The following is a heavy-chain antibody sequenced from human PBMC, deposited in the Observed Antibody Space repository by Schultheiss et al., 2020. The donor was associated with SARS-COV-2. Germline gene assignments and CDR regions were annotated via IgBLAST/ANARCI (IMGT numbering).Heavy chain of an antibody. J-gene: IGHJ4*02. CDR2: ISYDGSNK. CDR3: ARVSDSGWYGYYFDY. CDR1: GFTFSSYS. D-gene: IGHD6-19*01. Sequence: GGSLRLSCAASGFTFSSYSMNWVRQAPGKGLEWVAVISYDGSNKYYADSVKGRFTISRDNAKNSLYLQMNSLRAEDTAVYYCARVSDSGWYGYYFDYWGQGTLVTVSS. V-gene: IGHV3-30*03.